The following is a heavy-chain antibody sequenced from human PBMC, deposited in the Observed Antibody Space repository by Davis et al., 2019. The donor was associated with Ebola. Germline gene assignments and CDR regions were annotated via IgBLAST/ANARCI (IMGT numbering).Heavy chain of an antibody. CDR1: GFSLSTSGVG. V-gene: IGHV2-5*02. J-gene: IGHJ6*02. CDR3: ARIQLELTYYYYYGMDV. Sequence: SGPTLVKPTQTLTLTCTFSGFSLSTSGVGVGWIRQPPGKALEWLALIYWDDDKRYSPSLKSRLTITKDTSKNQVVLTMTNMDPVDTATYYCARIQLELTYYYYYGMDVWGQGTTVTVSS. D-gene: IGHD1-1*01. CDR2: IYWDDDK.